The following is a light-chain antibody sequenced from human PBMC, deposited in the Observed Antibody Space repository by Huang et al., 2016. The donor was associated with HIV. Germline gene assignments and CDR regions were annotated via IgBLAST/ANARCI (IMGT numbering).Light chain of an antibody. V-gene: IGKV3-15*01. CDR3: QQYNNWPRT. CDR2: GAS. Sequence: IVMTQSPATLSLSPGERATLSCRASQSVSSNLAWYQQKSGQAPRLLIYGASTRATGIPARFSGIGSGTEFTLTISSLQSEDFAVYYCQQYNNWPRTFGPGTKVDVK. CDR1: QSVSSN. J-gene: IGKJ3*01.